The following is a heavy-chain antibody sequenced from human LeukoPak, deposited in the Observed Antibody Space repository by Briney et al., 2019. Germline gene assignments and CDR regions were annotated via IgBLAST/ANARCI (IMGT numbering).Heavy chain of an antibody. CDR3: ARRFVGYSFFDY. D-gene: IGHD5-18*01. V-gene: IGHV4-39*01. CDR2: IYYSGST. J-gene: IGHJ4*02. Sequence: SETLSLTCTVSGGSISSSSYYWGWIRQPPGKGLEWIGGIYYSGSTYYNQSLKSRVTISVDTSKNQFSLKLSSVTAADTAVYYCARRFVGYSFFDYWGQGTLVTVSS. CDR1: GGSISSSSYY.